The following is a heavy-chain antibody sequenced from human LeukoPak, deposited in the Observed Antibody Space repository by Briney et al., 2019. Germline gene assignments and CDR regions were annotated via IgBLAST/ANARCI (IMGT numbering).Heavy chain of an antibody. CDR1: GFTFGDYA. J-gene: IGHJ5*02. CDR2: IRSKAYGGTT. D-gene: IGHD2-2*01. Sequence: GGSLRLSCTASGFTFGDYAMSWVRQAPGKGLEWVGFIRSKAYGGTTEYAASVKGRFTMSRDDSKSIAYLQMNSLKTEDTAVYYCTRDLSSTSPNWFDPWGQGTLVTVSS. CDR3: TRDLSSTSPNWFDP. V-gene: IGHV3-49*04.